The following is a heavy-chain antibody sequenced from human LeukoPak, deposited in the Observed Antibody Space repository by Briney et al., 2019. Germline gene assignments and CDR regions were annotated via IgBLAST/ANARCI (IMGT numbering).Heavy chain of an antibody. CDR3: ARRSYGEGWPFDY. V-gene: IGHV4-59*01. J-gene: IGHJ4*02. D-gene: IGHD1-26*01. Sequence: SESLSLTCAASGGSFSSYYWSWIRQPPGKGLEWMGNIYYSGSTTYNPSLKSRVTISVDTSKKQFSLKLSSVTAADTAVYYCARRSYGEGWPFDYWGQGTLVTVSS. CDR1: GGSFSSYY. CDR2: IYYSGST.